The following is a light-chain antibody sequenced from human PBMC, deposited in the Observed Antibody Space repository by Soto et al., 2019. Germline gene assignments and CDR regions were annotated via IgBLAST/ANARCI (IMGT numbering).Light chain of an antibody. CDR3: QQYHNWPPYT. V-gene: IGKV3-15*01. CDR1: QSVSSN. Sequence: MTQSPSSLSVSPGERATLSCRASQSVSSNLVWYQQKPGQAPRLLIYGASSRATGIPARFSGSGSGTEFTLTISSLQSEDFAVYYCQQYHNWPPYTFGQGTKLEIK. J-gene: IGKJ2*01. CDR2: GAS.